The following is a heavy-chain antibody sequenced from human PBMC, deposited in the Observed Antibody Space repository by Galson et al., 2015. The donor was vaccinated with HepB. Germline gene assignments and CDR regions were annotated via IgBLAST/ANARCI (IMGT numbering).Heavy chain of an antibody. D-gene: IGHD2-2*01. J-gene: IGHJ5*02. V-gene: IGHV1-18*01. CDR1: GYTFTSYG. Sequence: SCKASGYTFTSYGISWVRQAPGQGLEWMGWISAYNGNTNYAQKLQGRVTMTTDTSTSTAYMELRSLRSDDTAVYYCARAPYCSSTSCYWFWFDPWGQGTLVTVSS. CDR2: ISAYNGNT. CDR3: ARAPYCSSTSCYWFWFDP.